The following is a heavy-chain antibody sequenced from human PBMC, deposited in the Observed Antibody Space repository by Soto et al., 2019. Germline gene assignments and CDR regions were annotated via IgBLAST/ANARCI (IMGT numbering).Heavy chain of an antibody. J-gene: IGHJ4*02. Sequence: QVHLVQSGAEVKKPGASVKVSCKASGYTFTSYGITWVRQAPGQGLEWMGWISAHNGNTDYAQKLQGRVIVTRDTSTSTAYMDQRSVRSDDTAVYYCERGRYGDYWGQGAMVTVS. D-gene: IGHD1-1*01. V-gene: IGHV1-18*01. CDR2: ISAHNGNT. CDR3: ERGRYGDY. CDR1: GYTFTSYG.